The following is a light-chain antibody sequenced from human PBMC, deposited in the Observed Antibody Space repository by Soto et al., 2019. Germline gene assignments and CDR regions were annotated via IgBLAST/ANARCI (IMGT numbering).Light chain of an antibody. CDR1: SSNIGSNY. V-gene: IGLV1-47*01. CDR3: AAWDDSLSGQV. Sequence: QSVLTQPPSASGTPGQRVTISCSGSSSNIGSNYVYWYQQLPGTAPKLLIYRNNQRPSGVPDRFSGSKSGTSASLDISGLRSEDEADYYCAAWDDSLSGQVFGGGTKLTVL. J-gene: IGLJ3*02. CDR2: RNN.